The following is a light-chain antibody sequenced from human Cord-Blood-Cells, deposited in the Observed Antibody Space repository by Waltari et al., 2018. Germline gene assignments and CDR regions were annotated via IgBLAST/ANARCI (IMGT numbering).Light chain of an antibody. CDR3: QQYYSTPYT. CDR2: WAS. CDR1: QSVLYSSNNKNY. V-gene: IGKV4-1*01. Sequence: DIVMTQSPDSLAVSLGERPPINCKSSQSVLYSSNNKNYLAWYQQKPGQPPKLRIYWASTRESGVPDRFSGSGSGTDFTLTISSLQAEDVAVYYCQQYYSTPYTFGQGTKLEIK. J-gene: IGKJ2*01.